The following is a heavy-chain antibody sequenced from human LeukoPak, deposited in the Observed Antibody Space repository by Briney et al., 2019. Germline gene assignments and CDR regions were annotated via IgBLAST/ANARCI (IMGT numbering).Heavy chain of an antibody. CDR2: IKSITDGGTT. CDR1: GFIFSDAW. D-gene: IGHD6-6*01. CDR3: TSSLAASRSTPY. Sequence: GGSLRLSCAASGFIFSDAWMSWVRQAPGKGREWVGRIKSITDGGTTDYAAPVKGRFTISRDDSKNTLYLRMSSLKTEDTAVYYCTSSLAASRSTPYWGQGTLVTVSS. J-gene: IGHJ4*02. V-gene: IGHV3-15*01.